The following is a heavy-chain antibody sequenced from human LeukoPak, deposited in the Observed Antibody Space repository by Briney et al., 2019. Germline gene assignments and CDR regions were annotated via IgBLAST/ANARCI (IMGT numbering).Heavy chain of an antibody. Sequence: SVKVSCKASRGTFSSYAISWVRQAAGQELEWMGGIIPIFGTANYAQKFQGRVTITADESTSTAYMELSSLRSEDTAVYYCATFSYYDSSGYYSIDYWGQGTLVTVSS. CDR1: RGTFSSYA. CDR3: ATFSYYDSSGYYSIDY. D-gene: IGHD3-22*01. V-gene: IGHV1-69*13. CDR2: IIPIFGTA. J-gene: IGHJ4*02.